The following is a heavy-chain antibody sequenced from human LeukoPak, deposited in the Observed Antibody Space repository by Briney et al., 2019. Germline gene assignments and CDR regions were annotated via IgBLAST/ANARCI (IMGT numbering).Heavy chain of an antibody. CDR3: AAGYSSSWYYFDY. V-gene: IGHV4-4*07. J-gene: IGHJ4*02. Sequence: SETLSLTCTVSGGLVSIFLWSWIRQPAGKGLEWIGRIYTSGSTTYNPSLKSRVTMSVDTSKNQFSLKLSSVTAADTAVYYCAAGYSSSWYYFDYWGQGTLVTVSS. CDR2: IYTSGST. CDR1: GGLVSIFL. D-gene: IGHD6-13*01.